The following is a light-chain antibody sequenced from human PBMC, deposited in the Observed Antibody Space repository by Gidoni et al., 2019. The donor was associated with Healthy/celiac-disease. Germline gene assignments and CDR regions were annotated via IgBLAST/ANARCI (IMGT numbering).Light chain of an antibody. J-gene: IGKJ1*01. CDR2: KAS. V-gene: IGKV1-5*03. CDR1: QNINNY. Sequence: DIQMTQSPSTLSASVGDRVTITCRASQNINNYLAWYQQKPGKAPKLLIYKASSLESGVPSRFSGSGSGTEFTLTISSLQPDDFATYYCQQYNSYSRTFGQGTKVEIK. CDR3: QQYNSYSRT.